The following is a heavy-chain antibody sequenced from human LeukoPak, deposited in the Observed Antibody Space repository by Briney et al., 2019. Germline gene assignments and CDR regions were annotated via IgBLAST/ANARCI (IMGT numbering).Heavy chain of an antibody. CDR2: INYSGDT. J-gene: IGHJ4*02. Sequence: SETLSLTCTVSGGSIGSSSFYWGWIRQPPGQGLEWIETINYSGDTYYNPSLKSRVTISVDSSRNQFSLKLSSVTTADTAVYYCVRLQAVTGNFDYWGQGALVTVSS. V-gene: IGHV4-39*07. D-gene: IGHD1-20*01. CDR1: GGSIGSSSFY. CDR3: VRLQAVTGNFDY.